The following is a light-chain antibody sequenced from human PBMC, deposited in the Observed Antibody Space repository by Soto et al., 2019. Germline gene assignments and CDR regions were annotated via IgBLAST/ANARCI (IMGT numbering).Light chain of an antibody. V-gene: IGKV3-11*01. CDR1: QSVRNY. CDR2: DAS. J-gene: IGKJ3*01. CDR3: HQRTNWPHLFA. Sequence: EVVLTQSPATLSLSPGERATLSCRASQSVRNYLAWYQQKPGQAPRLLIYDASKMATGIPARFSGSGSGTAVTLTISCLEPDDFAFYYCHQRTNWPHLFAFGPGTKVYIK.